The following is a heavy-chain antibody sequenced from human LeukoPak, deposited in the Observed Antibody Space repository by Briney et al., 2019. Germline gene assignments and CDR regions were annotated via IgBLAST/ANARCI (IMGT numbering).Heavy chain of an antibody. V-gene: IGHV2-70*01. D-gene: IGHD6-13*01. Sequence: SGPTLVNPTQTLTLTCTFSGFSLSTSGMCVSWIRQPPGKALEWLALIDWDDDKYYSTSLKTRLTISKDTSKNQVVLTMTNTDPVDTATYYCARGVYSSRWYWFDPWGQGTLVTVSS. J-gene: IGHJ5*02. CDR3: ARGVYSSRWYWFDP. CDR1: GFSLSTSGMC. CDR2: IDWDDDK.